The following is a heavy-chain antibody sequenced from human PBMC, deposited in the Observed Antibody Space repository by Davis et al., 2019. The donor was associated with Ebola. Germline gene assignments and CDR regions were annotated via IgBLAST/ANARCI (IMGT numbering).Heavy chain of an antibody. J-gene: IGHJ4*02. CDR3: ARVYTHYRFDY. Sequence: PSETLSLTCTVSGASIKSGSNFWTWIRQPPGRGLEWIAYVSYGGSTDYNPSLKSRVTISIDTSKNQFSLKLNSVTAADTAIYFCARVYTHYRFDYWGQGTLVTVSP. V-gene: IGHV4-61*01. CDR2: VSYGGST. D-gene: IGHD4-11*01. CDR1: GASIKSGSNF.